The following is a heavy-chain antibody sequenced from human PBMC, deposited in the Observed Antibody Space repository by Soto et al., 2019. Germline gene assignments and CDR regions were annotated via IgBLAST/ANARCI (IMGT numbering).Heavy chain of an antibody. J-gene: IGHJ6*02. Sequence: SXTLSLTCAVDVGSFSVYYSSWIRQPPGKGLEWIGEINHSGSTNYNPSLKSRVTISVDTSKNQFSLKLSSVTAADTAVYYCARGQDYYYYYGMDVWGQGTTVTVSS. CDR3: ARGQDYYYYYGMDV. CDR1: VGSFSVYY. V-gene: IGHV4-34*01. CDR2: INHSGST.